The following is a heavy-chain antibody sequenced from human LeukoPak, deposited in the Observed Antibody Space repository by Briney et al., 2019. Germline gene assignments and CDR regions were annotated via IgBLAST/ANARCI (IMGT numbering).Heavy chain of an antibody. D-gene: IGHD3-22*01. Sequence: PSETLSLTCIVSGGSINSYYWSWIRQPPGKGLEWIGYIYYSGSTNYNPSLQSRVTISVDTSKNQFSLKLSSVTAADTAVYYCARAYYYYDGSGYYYGDWGQGTLVTVSS. CDR3: ARAYYYYDGSGYYYGD. J-gene: IGHJ4*02. CDR1: GGSINSYY. CDR2: IYYSGST. V-gene: IGHV4-59*12.